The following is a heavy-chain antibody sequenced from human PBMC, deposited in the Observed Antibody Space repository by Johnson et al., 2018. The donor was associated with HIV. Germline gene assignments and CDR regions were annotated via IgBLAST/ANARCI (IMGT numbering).Heavy chain of an antibody. D-gene: IGHD1-26*01. CDR3: AKDWSRTVGATLGPGAFDI. J-gene: IGHJ3*02. Sequence: VQLVESGGGVVQPGRSLRLSCAASGFTFSSYAMHWVRQAPGKGLEYVSAISSNGGSTYYANSVKGRFTISRDNSKNTLYLQMNSLRAEDTAVYYCAKDWSRTVGATLGPGAFDIWGQGTMVTVSS. CDR1: GFTFSSYA. CDR2: ISSNGGST. V-gene: IGHV3-64*01.